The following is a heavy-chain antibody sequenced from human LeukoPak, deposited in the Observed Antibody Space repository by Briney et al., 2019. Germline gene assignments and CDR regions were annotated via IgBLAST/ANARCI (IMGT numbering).Heavy chain of an antibody. D-gene: IGHD3-22*01. J-gene: IGHJ6*03. V-gene: IGHV3-23*01. CDR2: LRGNGET. CDR3: AKDAFRRTMIVVVNYYMDV. Sequence: GGSLRLSCAASGFSFTNYAMSWVRQAPARGPEWVSSLRGNGETFYADSVKGRFTISRDNSKNTLYLQMNSLRAEDTAVYYCAKDAFRRTMIVVVNYYMDVWGKGTTVTVSS. CDR1: GFSFTNYA.